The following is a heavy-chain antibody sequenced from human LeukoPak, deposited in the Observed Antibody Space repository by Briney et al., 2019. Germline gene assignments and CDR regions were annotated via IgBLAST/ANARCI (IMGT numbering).Heavy chain of an antibody. CDR2: ISNDGNNK. Sequence: GGSLRLSCAASGFTLRTYAIHWVRQAPGKGLEWVAVISNDGNNKYYADSVKGRFTISRDNSKNTLYLQMNSLRAEDTAVYYCAKSSGSYLTFFDYWGQGTLVTVSS. V-gene: IGHV3-30*04. D-gene: IGHD1-26*01. CDR3: AKSSGSYLTFFDY. J-gene: IGHJ4*02. CDR1: GFTLRTYA.